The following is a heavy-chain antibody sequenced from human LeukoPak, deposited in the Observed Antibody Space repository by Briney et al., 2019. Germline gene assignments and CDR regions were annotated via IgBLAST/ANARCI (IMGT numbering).Heavy chain of an antibody. J-gene: IGHJ6*03. V-gene: IGHV4-34*01. Sequence: PSETLSLTCAVYGDSLSRYYWTWIRQSPGKGLEWLAEINPSGSPDYNPPPKSRATIPVDTSKNQFSLRLASVTAADTAVYYCASVRHDPLEYYYYIDVWGKGTTVTVSS. CDR3: ASVRHDPLEYYYYIDV. D-gene: IGHD2/OR15-2a*01. CDR1: GDSLSRYY. CDR2: INPSGSP.